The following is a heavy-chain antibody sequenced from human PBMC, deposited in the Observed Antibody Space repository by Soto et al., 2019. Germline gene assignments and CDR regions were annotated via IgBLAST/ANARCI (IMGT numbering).Heavy chain of an antibody. D-gene: IGHD3-22*01. Sequence: LRLSCAASGFTFSSYAMSWVRQAPGKGLEWVSAISGSGGSTYYADSVKGRFTISRDNSKNTLYLQMNSLRAEDTAVYYCAKDQDYYDEGFDYWGQGTLVTVSS. J-gene: IGHJ4*02. CDR1: GFTFSSYA. CDR3: AKDQDYYDEGFDY. V-gene: IGHV3-23*01. CDR2: ISGSGGST.